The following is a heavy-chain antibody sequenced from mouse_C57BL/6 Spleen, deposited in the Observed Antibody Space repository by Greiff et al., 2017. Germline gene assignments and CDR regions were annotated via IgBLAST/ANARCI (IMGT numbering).Heavy chain of an antibody. Sequence: VKLVESGPGLVQPSQSLSITCTVSGFSLTSYGVNWVRQSPGKGLEWLGVIWRGGSTDYNAAFISRLGTSKDNSTSQVFYKMSSLQADDAAIYYCGRNGFTTAMDDWGQGTSVTVSS. D-gene: IGHD2-12*01. CDR2: IWRGGST. V-gene: IGHV2-2*01. CDR1: GFSLTSYG. CDR3: GRNGFTTAMDD. J-gene: IGHJ4*01.